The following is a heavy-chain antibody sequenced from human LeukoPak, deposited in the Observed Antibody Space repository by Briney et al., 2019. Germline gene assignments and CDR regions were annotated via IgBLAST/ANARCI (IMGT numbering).Heavy chain of an antibody. D-gene: IGHD7-27*01. Sequence: GGSLRLSCAASGFTFRSFEMNWGRQAPGKGLEWLSYISSSGSTIYYADSVKGQFTISRDNAKNSLYLQMNSLRAEDTAVYYCASPNWGLHGMDVWGQGTTVTVSS. CDR3: ASPNWGLHGMDV. CDR1: GFTFRSFE. CDR2: ISSSGSTI. J-gene: IGHJ6*02. V-gene: IGHV3-48*03.